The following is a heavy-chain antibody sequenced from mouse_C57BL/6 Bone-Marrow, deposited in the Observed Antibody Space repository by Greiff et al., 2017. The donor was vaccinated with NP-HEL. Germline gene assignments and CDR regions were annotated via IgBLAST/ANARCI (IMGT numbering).Heavy chain of an antibody. CDR3: ARGDDSWFAY. CDR2: ISDGGSYT. J-gene: IGHJ3*01. Sequence: EVQVVESGGGLVKPGGSLKLSCAASGFTFSSYAMSWVRQTPEKRLEWVATISDGGSYTYYPDNVKGRFTISRDNAKNNLYLQMSHLKPEDTAMYYCARGDDSWFAYWGQGTLVTVSA. CDR1: GFTFSSYA. V-gene: IGHV5-4*01. D-gene: IGHD2-13*01.